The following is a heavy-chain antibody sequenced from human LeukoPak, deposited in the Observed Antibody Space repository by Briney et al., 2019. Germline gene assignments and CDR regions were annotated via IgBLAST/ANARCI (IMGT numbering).Heavy chain of an antibody. J-gene: IGHJ4*02. CDR1: GFTFSSYG. D-gene: IGHD2-2*01. V-gene: IGHV3-33*01. Sequence: GGSLRLSCAASGFTFSSYGMHWVRQAPGKGLEWVAVIWYDGSNKYYADSVKGRFTVSRDNAKNSLYLQMNSLRDEDTAVYYCVREVVVPAAPYYFDYWGQGTLVTVSS. CDR3: VREVVVPAAPYYFDY. CDR2: IWYDGSNK.